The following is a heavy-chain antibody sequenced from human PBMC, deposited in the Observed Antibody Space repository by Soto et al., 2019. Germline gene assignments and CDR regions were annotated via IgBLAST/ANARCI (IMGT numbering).Heavy chain of an antibody. CDR1: GFTFSGYW. J-gene: IGHJ6*02. CDR2: IKQDGSEE. Sequence: EVQLVESGGGLVQPGGSLRLSCVDSGFTFSGYWMSWVGQARVRGLEWVGNIKQDGSEENYVDSVKGRFTISRDNAKNSMYLQMNSLRAEDTAVYYCARIAASGRGWDVWGQGTTVVVSS. D-gene: IGHD6-13*01. V-gene: IGHV3-7*01. CDR3: ARIAASGRGWDV.